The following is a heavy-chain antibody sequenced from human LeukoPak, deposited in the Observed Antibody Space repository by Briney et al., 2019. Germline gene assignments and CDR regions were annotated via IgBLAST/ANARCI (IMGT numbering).Heavy chain of an antibody. J-gene: IGHJ4*02. V-gene: IGHV1-46*01. CDR3: AREMPRTYYFDY. D-gene: IGHD1-14*01. CDR1: GYTFTNYY. CDR2: INPSGGST. Sequence: ASVKVSCKASGYTFTNYYIHWVRQAPGQGLEWMGNINPSGGSTTYAQRFQDRVLMTGDTSTSSVYMELSSLRSEDTAIYYCAREMPRTYYFDYWGQRTLVTAPS.